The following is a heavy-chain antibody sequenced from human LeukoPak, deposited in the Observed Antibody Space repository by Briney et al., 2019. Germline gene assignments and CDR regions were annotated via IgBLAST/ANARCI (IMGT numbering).Heavy chain of an antibody. V-gene: IGHV4-4*07. Sequence: TSETLSFTCTVSVSSISSYYWSWIRQPAGKGLEWIGRIYTSGSTNYNPSLKSRVAMSADTSKNQFALKLSSVTAADTAVYYCARGQVYCDYWGQGTLVTVSS. CDR2: IYTSGST. CDR1: VSSISSYY. CDR3: ARGQVYCDY. J-gene: IGHJ4*02.